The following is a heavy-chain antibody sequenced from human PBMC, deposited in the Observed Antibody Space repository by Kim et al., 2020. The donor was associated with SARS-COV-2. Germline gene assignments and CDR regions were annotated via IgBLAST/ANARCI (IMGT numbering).Heavy chain of an antibody. CDR3: ARGWKEQWPPAHY. CDR2: IHHDGSI. D-gene: IGHD6-19*01. V-gene: IGHV4-34*01. Sequence: SETLSLTCAVYGGSFSGYHWTWIRKSPGKGLEWIGEIHHDGSINYNPSLKGRVTISVDTSQKQFYLRLTSVTAADAAVYYCARGWKEQWPPAHYWGEGTLVAVSS. CDR1: GGSFSGYH. J-gene: IGHJ4*02.